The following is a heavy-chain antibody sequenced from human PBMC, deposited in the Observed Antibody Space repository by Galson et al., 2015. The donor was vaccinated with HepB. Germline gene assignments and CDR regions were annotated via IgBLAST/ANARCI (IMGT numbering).Heavy chain of an antibody. CDR1: GGYISSSNW. D-gene: IGHD4-17*01. V-gene: IGHV4-4*02. CDR2: IYHSGST. Sequence: SETLSLTCAVSGGYISSSNWWSWVRQPPGKGLEWIGEIYHSGSTNYNPSLKSRVTISVDKSKNQFSLKLSSVTAADTAVYYCARDRTVSTDDAFDIWGQGTMVTVSS. CDR3: ARDRTVSTDDAFDI. J-gene: IGHJ3*02.